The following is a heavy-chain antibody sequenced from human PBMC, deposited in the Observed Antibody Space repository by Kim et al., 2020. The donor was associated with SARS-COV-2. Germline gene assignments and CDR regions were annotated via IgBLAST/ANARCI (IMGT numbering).Heavy chain of an antibody. CDR3: ATNTGSYFGFFDY. V-gene: IGHV4-59*01. Sequence: SETLSLTCTVSGGSISSYFWTWIRQPPGKGLEWIGYISYSGSTNYNPSLKSRVTISLDTSKNQFSLSLSSVTAADTAVYYCATNTGSYFGFFDYWGQGTLVTVSS. J-gene: IGHJ4*02. D-gene: IGHD1-26*01. CDR2: ISYSGST. CDR1: GGSISSYF.